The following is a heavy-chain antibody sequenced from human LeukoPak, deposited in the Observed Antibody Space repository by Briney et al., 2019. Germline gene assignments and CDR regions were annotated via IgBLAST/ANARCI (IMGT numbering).Heavy chain of an antibody. Sequence: SETLSLTCAVYGGSFSGYYWSWIRQPPGKGLEWIGEINHSGSTNYNPSLKSRVTISVDTSKNQFSLKLSSVTAADTAVYYCARLPAGSYRYQYYYYYMDVWGKGTTVTISS. CDR3: ARLPAGSYRYQYYYYYMDV. J-gene: IGHJ6*03. CDR2: INHSGST. CDR1: GGSFSGYY. D-gene: IGHD3-16*02. V-gene: IGHV4-34*01.